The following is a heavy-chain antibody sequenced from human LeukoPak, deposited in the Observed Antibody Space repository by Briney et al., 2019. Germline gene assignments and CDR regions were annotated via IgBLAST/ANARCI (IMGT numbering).Heavy chain of an antibody. D-gene: IGHD2-15*01. J-gene: IGHJ4*02. CDR3: ARDHCSGGSCYFDY. CDR2: IWYDGSNK. Sequence: GGSLRLSCAASGFTFSSYGMHWVRQAPGKGLEWVAVIWYDGSNKYYADSVKGRFTISRDNSKNTLYLQMNSLRAEDTAVYCCARDHCSGGSCYFDYWGQGTLVTVSS. V-gene: IGHV3-33*01. CDR1: GFTFSSYG.